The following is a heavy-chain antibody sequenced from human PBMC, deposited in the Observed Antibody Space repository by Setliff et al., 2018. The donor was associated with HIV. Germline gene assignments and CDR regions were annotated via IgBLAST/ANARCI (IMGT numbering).Heavy chain of an antibody. CDR3: ARVGCSYGYEYAFEM. CDR1: GGPFSSYA. CDR2: IIPNIGVA. J-gene: IGHJ3*02. D-gene: IGHD5-18*01. Sequence: SVKVSCKAPGGPFSSYAISWVRQAPGQGLEWLGGIIPNIGVANYAQKFQGRVTITADESTSTAYVQLSSLRSEDTAVYYCARVGCSYGYEYAFEMWGQGTMVTVSS. V-gene: IGHV1-69*10.